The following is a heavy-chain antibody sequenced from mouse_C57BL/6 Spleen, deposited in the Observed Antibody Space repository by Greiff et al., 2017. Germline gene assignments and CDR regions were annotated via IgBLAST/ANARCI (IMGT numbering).Heavy chain of an antibody. CDR2: FYPGSGSI. CDR1: GYTFTEYT. D-gene: IGHD6-1*01. V-gene: IGHV1-62-2*01. CDR3: AIHEDLQRFCAY. Sequence: QVQLQQSGAELVKPGASVTLSCKASGYTFTEYTIHWVKQRSGQGLEWIGWFYPGSGSIKYIEKFKDKATWTADKSSSTVYMEISRLTSEDSAVYFCAIHEDLQRFCAYWGQGTLVTVSA. J-gene: IGHJ3*01.